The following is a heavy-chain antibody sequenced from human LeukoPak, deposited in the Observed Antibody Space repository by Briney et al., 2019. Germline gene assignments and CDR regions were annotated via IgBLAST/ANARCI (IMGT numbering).Heavy chain of an antibody. CDR3: ARDTGYNTFDY. D-gene: IGHD5-24*01. CDR1: GFTFSNYW. V-gene: IGHV3-7*05. Sequence: GGSLRLSCAASGFTFSNYWMSWVRQAPGKGLERVANIKEDGSDKYYVDSVKGRFTISRDNAKNSQYLQMNSLRAEDTAVYYCARDTGYNTFDYWGQGTLVTVSS. J-gene: IGHJ4*02. CDR2: IKEDGSDK.